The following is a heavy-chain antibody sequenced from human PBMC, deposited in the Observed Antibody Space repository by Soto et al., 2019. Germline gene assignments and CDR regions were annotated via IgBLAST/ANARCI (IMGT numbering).Heavy chain of an antibody. D-gene: IGHD3-22*01. CDR3: AGGYYYDSSGSFDY. Sequence: QVQLVQSGAEVKKPGSSVKVSCKASGGTFSSYTISWVRQAPGQGLEWMGRIIPILGIANYAQKFQGRVTITADKXXRTAYMELSSMRSEDTAVYYCAGGYYYDSSGSFDYRGQGTLVTVSS. CDR2: IIPILGIA. V-gene: IGHV1-69*02. J-gene: IGHJ4*02. CDR1: GGTFSSYT.